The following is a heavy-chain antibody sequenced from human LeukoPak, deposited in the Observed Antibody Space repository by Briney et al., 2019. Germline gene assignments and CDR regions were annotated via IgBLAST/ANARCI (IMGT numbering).Heavy chain of an antibody. CDR3: AREISDYASAY. CDR2: ISGYNGNT. CDR1: DYTFSSYG. D-gene: IGHD4-17*01. Sequence: GASVKVSCKASDYTFSSYGISWVRQAPGQGLEWMGWISGYNGNTKYAQNLQGRVTMTTDTSTTTAYMELRSLRSDDTAVYYCAREISDYASAYWGQGTLVTVSS. V-gene: IGHV1-18*01. J-gene: IGHJ4*02.